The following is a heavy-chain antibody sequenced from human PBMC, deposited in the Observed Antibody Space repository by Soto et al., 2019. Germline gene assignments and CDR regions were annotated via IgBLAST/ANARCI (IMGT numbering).Heavy chain of an antibody. J-gene: IGHJ6*02. V-gene: IGHV4-34*01. Sequence: PSETLSLSCAVYGGSFSGYYWSWIRQPPGKGLEWIGEINHSGSTNYNPSLKSRVTISVDTSKNQFSLKLSSVTAADTAVYYCASRYGQYYYGSGSPTGMDAWGQGTTVT. CDR1: GGSFSGYY. D-gene: IGHD3-10*01. CDR2: INHSGST. CDR3: ASRYGQYYYGSGSPTGMDA.